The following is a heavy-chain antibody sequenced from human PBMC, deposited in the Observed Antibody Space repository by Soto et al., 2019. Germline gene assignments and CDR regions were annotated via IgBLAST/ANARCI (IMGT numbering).Heavy chain of an antibody. V-gene: IGHV4-30-4*01. Sequence: SETLSLTCTVSGGSISSGDYYWSWIRQPPGKGLEWIGYIYYSGSTYYNPSLKSRVTISVDTSKNQFSLKLSSVTAADTAVYYCARTYDSSGMGLYYWGQGTLVTVSS. D-gene: IGHD3-22*01. CDR2: IYYSGST. CDR1: GGSISSGDYY. CDR3: ARTYDSSGMGLYY. J-gene: IGHJ4*02.